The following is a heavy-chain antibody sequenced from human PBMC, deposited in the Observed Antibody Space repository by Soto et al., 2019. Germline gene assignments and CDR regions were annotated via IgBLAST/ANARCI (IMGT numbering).Heavy chain of an antibody. CDR3: AHRVHYNSNRNSGYFDY. CDR1: GFSLSTNGVG. J-gene: IGHJ4*02. CDR2: IYWDDDK. D-gene: IGHD3-22*01. V-gene: IGHV2-5*02. Sequence: QITLKESGPTLVKPTQTLTLTCTFSGFSLSTNGVGVGWIRQPPGKALEWLVFIYWDDDKRYSPSLRSRLTIYTDASNNQVVLTMTDMDPVDTATYYCAHRVHYNSNRNSGYFDYWVEGSLVAVSS.